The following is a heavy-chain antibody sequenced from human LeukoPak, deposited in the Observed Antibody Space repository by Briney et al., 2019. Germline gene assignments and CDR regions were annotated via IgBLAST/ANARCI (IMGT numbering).Heavy chain of an antibody. CDR1: GYIFTNYG. J-gene: IGHJ4*02. D-gene: IGHD3-9*01. V-gene: IGHV1-18*01. CDR2: INVYNGHT. CDR3: ALDILTGYYYPSGLDY. Sequence: ASVKVSCKTSGYIFTNYGVSWVRQAPGQGLEWMGWINVYNGHTIYAQEFQGRVTLTTDTSTSTAHMDLRSLRSEDTAVYYCALDILTGYYYPSGLDYWGQGTLVTVSS.